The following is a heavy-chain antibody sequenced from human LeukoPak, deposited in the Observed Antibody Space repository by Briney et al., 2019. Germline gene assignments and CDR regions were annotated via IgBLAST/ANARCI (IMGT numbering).Heavy chain of an antibody. V-gene: IGHV3-30*01. CDR1: GFIFSSYA. CDR2: ISYDGSNK. CDR3: ARDSFHIVVVPAAIGWSDP. Sequence: GGSLRLSCAASGFIFSSYAMHWVRQAPGKGLEWVAVISYDGSNKYYADSVKGRFTISRDNFKNTLYLQMNSLRAEDTAVYYCARDSFHIVVVPAAIGWSDPWGQGTLVTVSS. J-gene: IGHJ5*02. D-gene: IGHD2-2*01.